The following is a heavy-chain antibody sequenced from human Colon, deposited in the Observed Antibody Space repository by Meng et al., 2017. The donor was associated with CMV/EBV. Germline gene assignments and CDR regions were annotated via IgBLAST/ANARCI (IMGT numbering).Heavy chain of an antibody. CDR1: GFTFSSYW. CDR2: INSDGSST. J-gene: IGHJ4*02. V-gene: IGHV3-74*01. CDR3: VRGLGPNDY. Sequence: GESLKISCAASGFTFSSYWMHWVRQAPGKGLVWVSRINSDGSSTSYADSVKGRFTISRDNAKDSLHLQMNSLRVEDTAVYYCVRGLGPNDYWGQGTLVTVSS.